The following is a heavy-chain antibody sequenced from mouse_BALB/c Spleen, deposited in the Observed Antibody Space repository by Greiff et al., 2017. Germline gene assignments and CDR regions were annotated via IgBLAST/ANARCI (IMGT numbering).Heavy chain of an antibody. CDR1: GFNIKDYY. Sequence: EVKVVESGAELVRPGALVKLSCKASGFNIKDYYMHWVKQRPEQGLEWIGWIDPENGNTIYDPKFQGKASITADTSSNTAYLQLSSLTSEDTAVYYCARGYGNYGRFAYWGQGTLVTVSA. CDR2: IDPENGNT. J-gene: IGHJ3*01. D-gene: IGHD2-10*02. V-gene: IGHV14-1*02. CDR3: ARGYGNYGRFAY.